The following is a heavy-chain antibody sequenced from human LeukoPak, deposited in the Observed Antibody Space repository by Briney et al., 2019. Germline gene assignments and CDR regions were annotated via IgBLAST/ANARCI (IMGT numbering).Heavy chain of an antibody. J-gene: IGHJ4*02. CDR1: GGSFSGYY. Sequence: PSETLSLTCAVYGGSFSGYYWGWIRQPPGKGLEWIGEINHSGSTNYNPSLKSRVTISVDTSKNQFSLKLSSVTAADTAVYYCARGYLYFDYWGQGTLVTVSS. CDR2: INHSGST. CDR3: ARGYLYFDY. V-gene: IGHV4-34*01.